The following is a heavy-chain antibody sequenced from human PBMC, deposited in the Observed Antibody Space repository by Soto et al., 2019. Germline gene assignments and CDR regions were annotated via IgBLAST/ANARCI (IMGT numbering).Heavy chain of an antibody. D-gene: IGHD4-17*01. CDR1: GFTFSSYW. Sequence: GGSLRLSCAASGFTFSSYWMSWVRQAPGKGLEWVANIKQDGSGKYYVDSVKGRFTISRDNAKNSLYLQMNSLRAEDTAVYYCARYQIYGDRPDAFDIWGHGTMVTVSS. V-gene: IGHV3-7*01. CDR2: IKQDGSGK. J-gene: IGHJ3*02. CDR3: ARYQIYGDRPDAFDI.